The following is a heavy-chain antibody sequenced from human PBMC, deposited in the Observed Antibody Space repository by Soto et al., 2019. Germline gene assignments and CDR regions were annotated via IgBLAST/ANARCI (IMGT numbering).Heavy chain of an antibody. J-gene: IGHJ3*02. CDR1: GFTFSSYA. D-gene: IGHD2-15*01. Sequence: GGSLRLSCAASGFTFSSYAMSWVRQAPGKGLEWVSAISGSGGSTYYADSVKGRFTISRDNSKNTLYLQMNSLRAEDTAVYYCARDHGSLAGLGSFSDAFDIWGQGTMVTVSS. CDR3: ARDHGSLAGLGSFSDAFDI. CDR2: ISGSGGST. V-gene: IGHV3-23*01.